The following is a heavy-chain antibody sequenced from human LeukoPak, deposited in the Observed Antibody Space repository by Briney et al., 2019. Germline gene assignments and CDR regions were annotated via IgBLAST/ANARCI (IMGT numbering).Heavy chain of an antibody. CDR3: AKSRTTVTTGFDS. J-gene: IGHJ4*02. CDR1: GFTFSNYA. D-gene: IGHD4-17*01. CDR2: ISSSGGIT. Sequence: GGSLRLSCAASGFTFSNYAMCWVRQAPEKGLKWILAISSSGGITKYVDSVQGRFTVSRDNSKNTLYLQMNSLRAEDTAVYYCAKSRTTVTTGFDSWGQGTLVTVSS. V-gene: IGHV3-23*01.